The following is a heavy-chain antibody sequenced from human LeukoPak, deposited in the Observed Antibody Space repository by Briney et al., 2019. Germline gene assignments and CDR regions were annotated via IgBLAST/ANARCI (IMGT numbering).Heavy chain of an antibody. Sequence: GGSLRLSCVASGFTFSSYAMTWFRQAPGKGLEWVSSFSGGDGSPYHADSVKGRFTISRDNSKSTLYLQMNSLRAEGTAIYYCAKNGWLRSSGLWGDYWGQGALVTVSS. V-gene: IGHV3-23*01. D-gene: IGHD5-12*01. CDR2: FSGGDGSP. CDR3: AKNGWLRSSGLWGDY. J-gene: IGHJ4*02. CDR1: GFTFSSYA.